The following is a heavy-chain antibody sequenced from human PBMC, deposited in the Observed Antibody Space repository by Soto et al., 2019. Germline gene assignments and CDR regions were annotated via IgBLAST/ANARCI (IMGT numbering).Heavy chain of an antibody. CDR3: ARDPGYCGGDCYPDWYFDL. Sequence: QVQLVQSGAEVKKPGASVKVSCKASGYTFTSYAMHWVRQAPGQRLEWMGWINAGNGNTKYSQKFQGRVTITRDTSASTAYMELSSLRSEDTAVYYCARDPGYCGGDCYPDWYFDLWGRGTLVTVSS. D-gene: IGHD2-21*02. CDR2: INAGNGNT. J-gene: IGHJ2*01. V-gene: IGHV1-3*01. CDR1: GYTFTSYA.